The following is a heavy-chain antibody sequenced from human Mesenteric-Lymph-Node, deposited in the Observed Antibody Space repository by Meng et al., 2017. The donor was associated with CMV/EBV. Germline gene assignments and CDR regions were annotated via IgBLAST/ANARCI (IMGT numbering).Heavy chain of an antibody. V-gene: IGHV1-8*01. J-gene: IGHJ6*02. CDR3: ARALKGKYYAMDV. Sequence: ASVKVSCKASGYTFTSYEINWVRQATGQGLEWMGWMNPNSGNTDFAQKFQGRVTMTRNTSISTAYMDLSSLRSEDTAVYYCARALKGKYYAMDVWGQGTTVTVSS. CDR2: MNPNSGNT. CDR1: GYTFTSYE.